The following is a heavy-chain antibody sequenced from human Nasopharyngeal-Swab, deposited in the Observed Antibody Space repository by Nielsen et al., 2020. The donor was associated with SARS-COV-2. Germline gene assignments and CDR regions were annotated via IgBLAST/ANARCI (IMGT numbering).Heavy chain of an antibody. J-gene: IGHJ5*02. CDR2: ISSSGSYI. V-gene: IGHV3-21*01. CDR1: GFTFSSYS. Sequence: GESLKISCAASGFTFSSYSMNWVRQAPGKGLEWVSSISSSGSYIYYADSVKGRFTISRDNAKNSLYLQMNSLRAEDTAVYYCARDLRSGWNWFDPWGQGTLVTVSS. D-gene: IGHD6-19*01. CDR3: ARDLRSGWNWFDP.